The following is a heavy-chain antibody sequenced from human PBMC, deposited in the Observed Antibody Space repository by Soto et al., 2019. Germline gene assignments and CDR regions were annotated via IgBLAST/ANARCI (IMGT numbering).Heavy chain of an antibody. D-gene: IGHD6-13*01. CDR3: AKAVAAAGTYHFDY. V-gene: IGHV3-23*01. CDR1: GFTFSSYA. Sequence: EVQLLESGGGLVQPGGSLRLSCAASGFTFSSYAMSWVRQAPGKGLEWVSAISGSGGSTYYADSVKGRFTISRDNSKNTLYLQMSGLRAEDTAVYYCAKAVAAAGTYHFDYWGQGTLVTVSS. CDR2: ISGSGGST. J-gene: IGHJ4*02.